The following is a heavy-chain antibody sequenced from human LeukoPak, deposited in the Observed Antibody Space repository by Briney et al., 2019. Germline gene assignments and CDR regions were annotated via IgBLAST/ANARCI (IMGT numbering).Heavy chain of an antibody. Sequence: GGALRLSCAASGFTFSSYWMHWVRQAPGKGLVWVSRINSDGSSTSYADSVKGRFTISRDNAKNTLYLQMNSLRAEDTAVYYCASAEYYYDSSGYLGYWGQGTLVTVSS. CDR3: ASAEYYYDSSGYLGY. D-gene: IGHD3-22*01. CDR2: INSDGSST. J-gene: IGHJ4*02. V-gene: IGHV3-74*01. CDR1: GFTFSSYW.